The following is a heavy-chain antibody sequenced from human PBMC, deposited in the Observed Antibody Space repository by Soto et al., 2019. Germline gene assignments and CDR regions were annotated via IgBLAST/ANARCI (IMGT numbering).Heavy chain of an antibody. J-gene: IGHJ5*02. D-gene: IGHD1-26*01. V-gene: IGHV4-59*04. CDR1: GGSISSYY. CDR3: ATQEVGGSYVYTFDP. CDR2: IYYSGST. Sequence: SETLSLTCTVSGGSISSYYWSWIRQPPGKGLEWIGNIYYSGSTYYNPSLKSRVTISVDTSMNQFSLKLSSVTAADTAVYYCATQEVGGSYVYTFDPWGQGTLVTVSS.